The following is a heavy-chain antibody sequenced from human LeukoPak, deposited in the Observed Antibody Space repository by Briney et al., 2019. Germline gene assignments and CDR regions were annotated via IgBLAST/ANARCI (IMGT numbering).Heavy chain of an antibody. CDR3: AKDKGYSSSSPIDY. CDR2: ISGSGGST. D-gene: IGHD6-6*01. J-gene: IGHJ4*02. Sequence: PGGSLRLSCAASGFSISNDWMSWVRQAPGKGLEWVSAISGSGGSTYYADSVKGRFTISRDNSKNTLYLQMNSLRAEDTAVYYCAKDKGYSSSSPIDYWGQGTLVTVSS. V-gene: IGHV3-23*01. CDR1: GFSISNDW.